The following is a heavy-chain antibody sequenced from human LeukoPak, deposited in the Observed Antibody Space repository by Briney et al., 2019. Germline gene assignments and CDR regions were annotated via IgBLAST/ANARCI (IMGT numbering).Heavy chain of an antibody. J-gene: IGHJ3*02. CDR3: ARQTYYHGSGRFQNFNDAFDI. CDR2: IIPIFGTA. D-gene: IGHD3-10*01. CDR1: GGTFSSYA. V-gene: IGHV1-69*13. Sequence: ASVKVSCKASGGTFSSYAISWVRQAPGQGLEWMGGIIPIFGTANYAQKFQGRVTITADESTSTAYMELRSLRSDDTAVYYCARQTYYHGSGRFQNFNDAFDIWGQGTMVTVPS.